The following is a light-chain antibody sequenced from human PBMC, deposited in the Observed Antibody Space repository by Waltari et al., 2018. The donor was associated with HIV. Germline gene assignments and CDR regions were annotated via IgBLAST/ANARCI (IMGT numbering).Light chain of an antibody. CDR3: AAWDDNLDAL. CDR1: RYNIGSNS. J-gene: IGLJ2*01. V-gene: IGLV1-44*01. CDR2: GKN. Sequence: QSVLRPPPSASGTPGLRVTISCSGGRYNIGSNSVSWYQQLPGMAPKLGTYGKNQRPAGVPDRFSGSRSGTSAALAISGLQSEDEADYYCAAWDDNLDALFGGGTKLTVL.